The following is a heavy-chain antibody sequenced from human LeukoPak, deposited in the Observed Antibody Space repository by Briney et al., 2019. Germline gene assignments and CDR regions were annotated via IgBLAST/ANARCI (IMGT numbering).Heavy chain of an antibody. CDR2: ISSSGSTI. D-gene: IGHD3-16*01. CDR1: KFTFSSFE. V-gene: IGHV3-48*03. CDR3: ARDPARGRSGELYYFDY. Sequence: GGSLRLSCAASKFTFSSFEINWVRQAPGKGLEWVSYISSSGSTIYYADSVKGRFTISRDNAKNSVYLQMNSLRAEDTAVYYCARDPARGRSGELYYFDYWGQGTLVTVSS. J-gene: IGHJ4*02.